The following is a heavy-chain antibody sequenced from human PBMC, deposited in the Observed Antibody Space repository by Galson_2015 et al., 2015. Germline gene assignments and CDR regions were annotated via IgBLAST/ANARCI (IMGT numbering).Heavy chain of an antibody. CDR1: GFTVSSNH. J-gene: IGHJ3*02. Sequence: SLRLSCAASGFTVSSNHMSWVRQAPGKGLEWVSVIYIGGTTNYADSVKGRFTISRDNSKNTLYLQMNGLRAEDTAVYYCARYCSSSSCVPPGACDIWGQGTMVTVSS. CDR2: IYIGGTT. CDR3: ARYCSSSSCVPPGACDI. V-gene: IGHV3-53*01. D-gene: IGHD2-2*01.